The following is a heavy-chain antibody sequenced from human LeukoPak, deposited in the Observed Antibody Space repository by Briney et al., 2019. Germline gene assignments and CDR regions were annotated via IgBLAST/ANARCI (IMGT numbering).Heavy chain of an antibody. Sequence: SETLSLTCGVSGGSFSGYYWNWIRQPPGKGLEWIGEINHSGSTNYNPSLKSRVTISVDTSQKQFSLRLNSVTAADTAVYYCARVWGVTDFYDSRGSFDIWGQGTMVTVSS. V-gene: IGHV4-34*01. CDR3: ARVWGVTDFYDSRGSFDI. CDR1: GGSFSGYY. D-gene: IGHD3-22*01. J-gene: IGHJ3*02. CDR2: INHSGST.